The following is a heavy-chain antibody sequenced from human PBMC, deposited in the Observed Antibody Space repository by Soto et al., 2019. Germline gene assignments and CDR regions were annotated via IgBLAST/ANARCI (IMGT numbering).Heavy chain of an antibody. CDR3: ARTDDCSGGSCYWFDP. D-gene: IGHD2-15*01. CDR2: IYYSGST. V-gene: IGHV4-59*08. Sequence: SETLSLTCTVAGGSIISYCLSWIRQPPGKGLEWIGYIYYSGSTNYNPSLKSRVTISVDTSKNQFSLKLSSVTAADTAVYYCARTDDCSGGSCYWFDPWGQGTLVTVSS. CDR1: GGSIISYC. J-gene: IGHJ5*02.